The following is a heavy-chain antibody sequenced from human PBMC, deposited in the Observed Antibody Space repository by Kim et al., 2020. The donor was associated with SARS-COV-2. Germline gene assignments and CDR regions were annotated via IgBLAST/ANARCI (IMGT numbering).Heavy chain of an antibody. V-gene: IGHV5-51*01. Sequence: GESLKISCKGSGYSFTSYWIGWVRQMPGKGLEWMGIIYPGDSDTRYSPSFQGQVTISADKSISTAYLQWSSLKASDTAMYYCARHASLNPAGETRRGRPLLRYFDWLSGRDAFDIWGQGTMVTVSS. CDR1: GYSFTSYW. CDR3: ARHASLNPAGETRRGRPLLRYFDWLSGRDAFDI. D-gene: IGHD3-9*01. J-gene: IGHJ3*02. CDR2: IYPGDSDT.